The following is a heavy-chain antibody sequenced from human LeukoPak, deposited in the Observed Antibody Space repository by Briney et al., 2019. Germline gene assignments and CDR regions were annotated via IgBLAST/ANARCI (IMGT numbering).Heavy chain of an antibody. J-gene: IGHJ3*02. D-gene: IGHD3-10*02. CDR1: GGSISSYY. CDR2: IYYSGST. Sequence: PSETLSLTCTVSGGSISSYYWSWIRQPPGKGLEWIGYIYYSGSTNYNPSLKSRVTISVDTSKNQFSLKLSSVTAADTAVYYCARDPFVREDAFDIWGQGTMVIVSS. CDR3: ARDPFVREDAFDI. V-gene: IGHV4-59*12.